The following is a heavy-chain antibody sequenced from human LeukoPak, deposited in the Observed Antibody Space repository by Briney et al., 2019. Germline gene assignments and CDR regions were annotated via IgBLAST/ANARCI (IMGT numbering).Heavy chain of an antibody. D-gene: IGHD6-6*01. CDR3: AKGRFGSSYYFDY. Sequence: GASLRLSCAASGFTFSSYAMSWVRQAPGKGLEWVSGISGSGGSTPYADSVKGRFTISRDNSKNTLYLQMNSLRADDTALYHCAKGRFGSSYYFDYWGQGTLVTVSS. CDR1: GFTFSSYA. J-gene: IGHJ4*02. V-gene: IGHV3-23*01. CDR2: ISGSGGST.